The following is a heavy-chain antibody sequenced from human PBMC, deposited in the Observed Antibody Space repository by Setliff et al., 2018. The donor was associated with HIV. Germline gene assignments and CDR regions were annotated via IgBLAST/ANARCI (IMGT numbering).Heavy chain of an antibody. Sequence: GGSLRLSCAASGFTFSKYAMSWVRQAPGKGLEWVATIHKSGDTTYYADSVKGQLTISRDNSKNTLYLQMNSLRDDDTAVYYCARGAYYGSGSYYDSRYWGQGTLVTVSS. CDR3: ARGAYYGSGSYYDSRY. D-gene: IGHD3-10*01. CDR2: IHKSGDTT. J-gene: IGHJ4*02. CDR1: GFTFSKYA. V-gene: IGHV3-23*01.